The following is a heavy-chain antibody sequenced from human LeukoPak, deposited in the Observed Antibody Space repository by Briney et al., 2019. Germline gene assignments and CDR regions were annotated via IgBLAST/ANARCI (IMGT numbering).Heavy chain of an antibody. V-gene: IGHV4-59*01. Sequence: SETLSLTCTVSGGSISSYYWSWIRQPPGKGLEWIGHIYYSGSTNYNPSLKSRVTISVDTSKNQFSLKLSSVTAADAAVYYCARSYGQQWGQGTLVTVSS. CDR1: GGSISSYY. CDR3: ARSYGQQ. D-gene: IGHD5-18*01. CDR2: IYYSGST. J-gene: IGHJ4*02.